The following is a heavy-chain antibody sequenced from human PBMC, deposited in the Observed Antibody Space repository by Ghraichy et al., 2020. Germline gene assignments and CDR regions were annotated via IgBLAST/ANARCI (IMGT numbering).Heavy chain of an antibody. CDR1: GGSISSYY. CDR2: IYYSRST. D-gene: IGHD1-1*01. J-gene: IGHJ2*01. V-gene: IGHV4-59*01. CDR3: ARLLWKSYWYFDL. Sequence: SETLSLTCTVSGGSISSYYWSWIRQPPGKGLEWIGYIYYSRSTNYNPSLKSRVTISVDTSKNQFSLKLSSVTAADTAVYYCARLLWKSYWYFDLWGRGTLVTVSS.